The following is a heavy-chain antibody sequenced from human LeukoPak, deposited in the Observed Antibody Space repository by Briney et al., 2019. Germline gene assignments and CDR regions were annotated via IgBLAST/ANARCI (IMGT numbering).Heavy chain of an antibody. CDR3: ARAVLFRPRFLSPNTRRPWIGLDY. CDR1: GYTFSTFD. V-gene: IGHV1-8*03. D-gene: IGHD2-2*03. J-gene: IGHJ4*02. Sequence: ASVKVSCKASGYTFSTFDIYWVRQATGQGLEWMGWMNPNSANIGYAQKSQGRITITGDTSISTAYMELSSLRSEDTAVYYCARAVLFRPRFLSPNTRRPWIGLDYWGQGTLVTVSS. CDR2: MNPNSANI.